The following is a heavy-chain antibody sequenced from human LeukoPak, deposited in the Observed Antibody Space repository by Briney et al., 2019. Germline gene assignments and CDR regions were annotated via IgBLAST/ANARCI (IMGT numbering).Heavy chain of an antibody. CDR2: INPSGGST. CDR3: ARGGPHTVDF. Sequence: EASVKVSYKVSLYTFTSYYVHWVRQAPGQGLEWMGIINPSGGSTSYAQKSQGRVTMTRYTSTSTVYMEVSSLSSEDTALYYCARGGPHTVDFWGQGTLVTVSS. J-gene: IGHJ4*02. V-gene: IGHV1-46*01. CDR1: LYTFTSYY. D-gene: IGHD3-16*01.